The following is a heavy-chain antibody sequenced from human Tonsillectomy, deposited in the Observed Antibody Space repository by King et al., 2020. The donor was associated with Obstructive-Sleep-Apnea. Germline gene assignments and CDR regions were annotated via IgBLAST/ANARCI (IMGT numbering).Heavy chain of an antibody. CDR2: ISSSGGTI. D-gene: IGHD3-22*01. J-gene: IGHJ4*02. CDR1: GFTFTDYY. Sequence: VQLVESGGGLVKPGGSLRISCAASGFTFTDYYMSWIRQAPGKGLEWASYISSSGGTIYYADSVKGRFTISRDNAKNSLYLQMNSLRAEDTAVYYCARIKKTYYYDASGYFAYWGQGTQVTVSS. V-gene: IGHV3-11*01. CDR3: ARIKKTYYYDASGYFAY.